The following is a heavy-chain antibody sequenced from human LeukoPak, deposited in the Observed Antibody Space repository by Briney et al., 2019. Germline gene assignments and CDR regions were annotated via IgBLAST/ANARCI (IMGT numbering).Heavy chain of an antibody. CDR1: GFTFSSYA. CDR3: ARDHRENWETYYFDY. J-gene: IGHJ4*02. V-gene: IGHV3-30-3*01. D-gene: IGHD7-27*01. Sequence: GGSLRLSCAASGFTFSSYAMSWVRQAPGKGLERVAVISYDGSNKCYADSVKGRFTISRDNSKNTLYLQVNSLRAEDTAVYYCARDHRENWETYYFDYWGQGTLVTVSS. CDR2: ISYDGSNK.